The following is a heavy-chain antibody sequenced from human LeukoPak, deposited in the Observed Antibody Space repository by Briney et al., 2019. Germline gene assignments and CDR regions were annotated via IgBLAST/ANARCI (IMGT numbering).Heavy chain of an antibody. CDR3: AKVMSGYCSGGSCYYYYGMDV. CDR1: GFTFSSYG. J-gene: IGHJ6*02. CDR2: ISYDGSNK. V-gene: IGHV3-30*18. Sequence: GGSLRLSCAASGFTFSSYGMHWVGQAPGKGLEWVAVISYDGSNKYYADSVKGRFTISRDNSKNTLYLQMNSLRAEDTAVYYCAKVMSGYCSGGSCYYYYGMDVWGQGTTVTVSS. D-gene: IGHD2-15*01.